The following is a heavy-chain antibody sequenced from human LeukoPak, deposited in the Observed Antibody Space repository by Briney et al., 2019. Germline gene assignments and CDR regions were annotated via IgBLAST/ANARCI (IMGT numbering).Heavy chain of an antibody. CDR2: ISYDGSNK. J-gene: IGHJ4*02. D-gene: IGHD3-22*01. V-gene: IGHV3-30-3*01. CDR3: ARDRGYYDSSGYYYPWY. Sequence: GGSLRLSCAASGFTFSSYAMHWVRQAPGKGLEWVAVISYDGSNKYYADSVKGRFTISRDNSKNTLYLQMNSLRAEDTAVYYCARDRGYYDSSGYYYPWYWGQGTLVTVSS. CDR1: GFTFSSYA.